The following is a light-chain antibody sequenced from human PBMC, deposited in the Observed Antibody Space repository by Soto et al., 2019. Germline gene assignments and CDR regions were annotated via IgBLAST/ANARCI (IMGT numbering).Light chain of an antibody. CDR2: AAS. CDR3: HKYNTAPLT. CDR1: QDIKNY. J-gene: IGKJ4*01. Sequence: DIQMTQSPSSLSASVGDRVTITCRASQDIKNYLVWYQQKPGKVPKLLIYAASTLQSGVPSRFSGSGSATDFSLTISSLQPEDAATYYCHKYNTAPLTFGGGTRVEIK. V-gene: IGKV1-27*01.